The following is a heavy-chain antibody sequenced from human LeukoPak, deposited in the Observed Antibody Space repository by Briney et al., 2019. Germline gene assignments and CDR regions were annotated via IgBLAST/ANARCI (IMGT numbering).Heavy chain of an antibody. J-gene: IGHJ4*02. CDR3: ARRSGLDY. V-gene: IGHV3-7*01. D-gene: IGHD2-8*02. CDR2: IKEDGSET. Sequence: GGSLRLSCAASGFTFTNYWMSWVRQAPGKGLEWVANIKEDGSETDYVDSVKGRFTISRDNAKNLLYLQMNSLRAEDTAVYYCARRSGLDYWGRGTLVTVSS. CDR1: GFTFTNYW.